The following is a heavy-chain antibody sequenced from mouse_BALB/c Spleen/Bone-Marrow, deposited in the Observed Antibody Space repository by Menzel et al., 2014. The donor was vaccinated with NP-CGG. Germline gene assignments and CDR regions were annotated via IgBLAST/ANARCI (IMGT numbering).Heavy chain of an antibody. CDR2: IYPVSGST. V-gene: IGHV1S22*01. J-gene: IGHJ3*01. Sequence: LQQSGSELVRPGASVKLSCKASGYTFXSYWMHWVKQRPGQGLEWIGNIYPVSGSTIYDEKFKSKATLTVDTSSSTAYMQLSSLTSEDSAVYYCTRVNEYGRAWFAYWGQGTLVTVSA. CDR1: GYTFXSYW. D-gene: IGHD5-2*01. CDR3: TRVNEYGRAWFAY.